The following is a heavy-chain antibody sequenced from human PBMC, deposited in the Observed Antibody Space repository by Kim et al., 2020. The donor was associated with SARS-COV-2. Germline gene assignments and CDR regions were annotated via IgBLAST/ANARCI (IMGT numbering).Heavy chain of an antibody. CDR3: ATAFALAAAGGGYTYYYGMDV. J-gene: IGHJ6*02. CDR2: FDPEDGET. CDR1: GYTLTELS. V-gene: IGHV1-24*01. Sequence: ASVKVSCKVSGYTLTELSMHWVRQAPGKGLEWMGGFDPEDGETIYAQKFQGRVTMTEDTSTDTAYMELSSLRSEDTAVYYCATAFALAAAGGGYTYYYGMDVWGQGTTVTVS. D-gene: IGHD6-13*01.